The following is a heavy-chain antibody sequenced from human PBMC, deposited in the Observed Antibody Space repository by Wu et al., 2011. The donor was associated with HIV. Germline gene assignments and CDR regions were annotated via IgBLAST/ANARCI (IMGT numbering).Heavy chain of an antibody. CDR2: INPNSGGT. V-gene: IGHV1-2*02. D-gene: IGHD3-22*01. Sequence: QVQLVQSGAEVKKPGASVKVSCKASGYTFTGYYMHWVRQAPGQGLEWMGWINPNSGGTNYAQKFQGRVTMTRDTSISTAYMELSRLRSDDTAVYYCARDLASKPDDYYDSSGSDYWFDPWGQGTLVTVSS. CDR1: GYTFTGYY. J-gene: IGHJ5*02. CDR3: ARDLASKPDDYYDSSGSDYWFDP.